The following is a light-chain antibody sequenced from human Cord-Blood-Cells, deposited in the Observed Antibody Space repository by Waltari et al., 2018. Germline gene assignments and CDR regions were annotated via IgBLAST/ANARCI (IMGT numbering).Light chain of an antibody. CDR3: QQRSNWPLLP. Sequence: EIVLTQSPATLSLSPGERATLSCRASQSVSSYLAWYQQKPGQAPRLLIYDASNRATGIPARFSGSGSGTDFTLTISSLEPEDFAVYYCQQRSNWPLLPFGGGTKVEIK. CDR1: QSVSSY. V-gene: IGKV3-11*01. CDR2: DAS. J-gene: IGKJ4*01.